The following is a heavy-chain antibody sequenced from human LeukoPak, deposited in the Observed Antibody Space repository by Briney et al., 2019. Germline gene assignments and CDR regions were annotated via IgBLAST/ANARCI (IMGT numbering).Heavy chain of an antibody. Sequence: GGSLRLSRAASGFTFSSYGMSWVRQAPGKGLEWVSGISGSGGSTYYADSVKGRFTISRDNSKNTLYLQMNSLRAEDTAVYYCAKHSSWYYMDVWGKGTTVAVSS. V-gene: IGHV3-23*01. CDR2: ISGSGGST. D-gene: IGHD6-13*01. J-gene: IGHJ6*03. CDR1: GFTFSSYG. CDR3: AKHSSWYYMDV.